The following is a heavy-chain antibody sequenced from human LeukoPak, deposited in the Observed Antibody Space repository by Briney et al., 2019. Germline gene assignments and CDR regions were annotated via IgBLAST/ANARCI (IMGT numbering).Heavy chain of an antibody. CDR2: INPNSGGI. D-gene: IGHD3-22*01. CDR1: GYTFTDHY. CDR3: ARDDSGWFDP. V-gene: IGHV1-2*07. J-gene: IGHJ5*02. Sequence: GASVKVSCKASGYTFTDHYMHWVRQAPGQGLEWMGWINPNSGGINNYAHQFQGRVTMTTDTSTSTAYMELRSLRSDDTAVYYCARDDSGWFDPWGQGSLVTVSS.